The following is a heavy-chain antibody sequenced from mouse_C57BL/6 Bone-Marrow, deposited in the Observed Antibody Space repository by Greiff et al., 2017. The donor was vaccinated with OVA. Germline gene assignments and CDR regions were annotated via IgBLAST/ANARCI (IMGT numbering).Heavy chain of an antibody. Sequence: QVQLQQSGAELMKPGASVKLSCKATGYTFTGYWIEWVKQRPGHGLEWIGEILPGSGSTNYNEKFKGKATFTADTSSNTAYMQLSSLTTEDSAIYYCARNQGYYGSSPAWFAYWGQGTLVTVSA. CDR3: ARNQGYYGSSPAWFAY. CDR1: GYTFTGYW. J-gene: IGHJ3*01. D-gene: IGHD1-1*01. CDR2: ILPGSGST. V-gene: IGHV1-9*01.